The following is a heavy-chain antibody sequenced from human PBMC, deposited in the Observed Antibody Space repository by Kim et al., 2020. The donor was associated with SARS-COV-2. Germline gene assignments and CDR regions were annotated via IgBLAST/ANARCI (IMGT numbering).Heavy chain of an antibody. CDR3: ARLDRTMAVDY. CDR2: IYPGDSES. J-gene: IGHJ4*02. CDR1: GYIFTSLW. D-gene: IGHD6-19*01. V-gene: IGHV5-51*01. Sequence: GESLKISCETSGYIFTSLWVAWVRQMPGKGLEWMGIIYPGDSESRYRPSFRGHVTISADRSTSTVYLHWSSLKASDTAMYYCARLDRTMAVDYWGQGTLVTVSS.